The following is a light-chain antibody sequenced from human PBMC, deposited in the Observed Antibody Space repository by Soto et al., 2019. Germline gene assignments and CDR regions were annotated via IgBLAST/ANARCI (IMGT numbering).Light chain of an antibody. CDR3: GSSAPSRTFV. V-gene: IGLV2-23*01. CDR1: SSAVGSYRF. CDR2: EGG. J-gene: IGLJ1*01. Sequence: QSVLTQPASVSGSPGQSITISCTGSSSAVGSYRFVSWYQHHPGKVPKLIIYEGGKRPSGVSNRFSGSEPGNTASLTISGLQAEDDADYYCGSSAPSRTFVFGTGTKLTVL.